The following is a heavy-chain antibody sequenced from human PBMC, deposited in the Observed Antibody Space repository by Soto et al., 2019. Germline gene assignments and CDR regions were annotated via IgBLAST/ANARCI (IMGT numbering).Heavy chain of an antibody. J-gene: IGHJ5*02. CDR3: ARATNWFDP. Sequence: SETLSLTCTVSGGSISSYYWSWIRQPPGKGLEWIGYIYYSGSTNYNPSLKSRVTISVDTSKNQFSLKLSSVTAADTAVYYCARATNWFDPWGQGTLVTVSS. V-gene: IGHV4-59*01. CDR2: IYYSGST. CDR1: GGSISSYY.